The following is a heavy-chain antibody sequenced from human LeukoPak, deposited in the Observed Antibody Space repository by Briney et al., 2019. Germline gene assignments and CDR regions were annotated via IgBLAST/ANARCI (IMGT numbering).Heavy chain of an antibody. D-gene: IGHD1-20*01. CDR1: GFTFTSYG. CDR2: ISGSGDAT. CDR3: AKGSITGTTVDY. V-gene: IGHV3-23*01. Sequence: GGSLRLSCVASGFTFTSYGMSWVRQAPGKRLEWVSGISGSGDATYYADSVKGRFTISRDNSKNTLSLQMNSLRAEDTAVYYCAKGSITGTTVDYWGQGTLVTVSS. J-gene: IGHJ4*02.